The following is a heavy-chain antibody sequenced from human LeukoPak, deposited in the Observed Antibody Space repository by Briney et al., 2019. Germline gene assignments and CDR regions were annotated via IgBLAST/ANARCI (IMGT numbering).Heavy chain of an antibody. V-gene: IGHV3-74*03. CDR2: ISSDGSST. J-gene: IGHJ4*02. CDR3: AKDPHHSYYYDSSGYSNFDY. CDR1: GFTFRNHW. Sequence: GGSLRLSCAASGFTFRNHWMHWVRQTPGKGLVWVSRISSDGSSTTYADSVKGRFTISRDNAKNALYLQMNSLRAEDTALYYCAKDPHHSYYYDSSGYSNFDYWGQGTLVTVSS. D-gene: IGHD3-22*01.